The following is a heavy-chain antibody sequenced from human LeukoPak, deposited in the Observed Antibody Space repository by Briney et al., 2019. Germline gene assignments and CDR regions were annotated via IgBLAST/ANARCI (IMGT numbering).Heavy chain of an antibody. D-gene: IGHD7-27*01. J-gene: IGHJ3*02. CDR3: AREQPSLGISDAFDI. CDR2: IYYSGST. Sequence: SETLSLTCTVSGGSISSSSYYWGWIRQPPGTGLEWIGNIYYSGSTYYNPSLKSRVTISLDTSKNQFSLKLSSVTAADTAVYYCAREQPSLGISDAFDIWGQGTMVTVSS. V-gene: IGHV4-39*07. CDR1: GGSISSSSYY.